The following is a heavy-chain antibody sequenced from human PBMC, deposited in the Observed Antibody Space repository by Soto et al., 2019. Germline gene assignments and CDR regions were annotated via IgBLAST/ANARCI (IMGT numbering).Heavy chain of an antibody. Sequence: SETLSLTCTVSGGSVSSGSYYWSWIRQPPGKGLEWIGYIYYSGSTNYNPSLRSRVTISVDTSKNQFSLKLSSVTAADTAVYYCARVCLNWFDPWGQGTLVTVSS. J-gene: IGHJ5*02. D-gene: IGHD3-16*01. CDR1: GGSVSSGSYY. CDR3: ARVCLNWFDP. V-gene: IGHV4-61*01. CDR2: IYYSGST.